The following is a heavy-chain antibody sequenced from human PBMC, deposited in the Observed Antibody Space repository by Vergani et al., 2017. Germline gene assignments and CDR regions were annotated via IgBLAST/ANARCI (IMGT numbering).Heavy chain of an antibody. CDR3: GKLTHGTLLMGGPIWGH. J-gene: IGHJ4*02. Sequence: EVQMLESGGGLVQPGGSRRLSCVSSGFTFSNYHMNWFRPAPGKGLEWVSTISGGDDTSADAESVKGRFTISSDNSKNTLYLQMNSLRSEDTAVYYCGKLTHGTLLMGGPIWGHRGQGTLVTVS. D-gene: IGHD1/OR15-1a*01. CDR1: GFTFSNYH. CDR2: ISGGDDTS. V-gene: IGHV3-23*01.